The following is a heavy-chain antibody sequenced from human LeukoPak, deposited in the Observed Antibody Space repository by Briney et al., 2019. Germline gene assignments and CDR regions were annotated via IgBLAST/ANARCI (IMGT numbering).Heavy chain of an antibody. D-gene: IGHD6-19*01. V-gene: IGHV4-59*01. J-gene: IGHJ4*02. CDR2: IYYSGST. CDR1: GGSISSYY. CDR3: ARIAVAGTFLDY. Sequence: SETLSLTCTVSGGSISSYYWSWIRQPPGKGLEWIGYIYYSGSTNYNPCLKSRVTISVDTSKNQFSLKLSSVTAADTAVYYCARIAVAGTFLDYWGQGTLATVSS.